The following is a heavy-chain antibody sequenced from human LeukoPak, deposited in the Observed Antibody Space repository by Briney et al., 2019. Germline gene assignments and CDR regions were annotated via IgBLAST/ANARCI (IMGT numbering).Heavy chain of an antibody. CDR1: GYTFTGYY. Sequence: ASVKVSCKASGYTFTGYYMHWVRQAPGQGLEWMGWINPNSGGTNYAQKFQGRVTMTRDTSISTAYMELSRLRSDDTAVYYCARREAEYSSSYGFDIWGQGTMVTVSS. V-gene: IGHV1-2*02. CDR3: ARREAEYSSSYGFDI. D-gene: IGHD6-13*01. J-gene: IGHJ3*02. CDR2: INPNSGGT.